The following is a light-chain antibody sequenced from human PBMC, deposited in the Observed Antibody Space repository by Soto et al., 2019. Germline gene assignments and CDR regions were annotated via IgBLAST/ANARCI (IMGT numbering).Light chain of an antibody. V-gene: IGKV3-20*01. CDR3: QQYGTSGI. J-gene: IGKJ4*01. CDR2: GAS. CDR1: QSVSSTY. Sequence: EILLTQSPGTLSLSPGERATLSCRASQSVSSTYLAWYQQKPGQAPRLLIYGASNRATGIPDRFSGSGSGTDFTLTISRLEPEDFAVYYCQQYGTSGIFAGGTEVDIK.